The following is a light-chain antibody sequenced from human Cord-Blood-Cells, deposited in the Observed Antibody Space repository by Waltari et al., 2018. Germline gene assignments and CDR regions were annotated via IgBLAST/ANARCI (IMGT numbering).Light chain of an antibody. CDR3: SSYTSSRV. J-gene: IGLJ1*01. CDR2: DVS. Sequence: QSALTQPASVPGSPGQSITISCTGTSSDVRGYNYVSWYQQHPGKAPKLMIYDVSKRPSGVSNRFSGSKSGNTASLTISGLQAEDEADYYCSSYTSSRVFGTGTKVTVL. CDR1: SSDVRGYNY. V-gene: IGLV2-14*01.